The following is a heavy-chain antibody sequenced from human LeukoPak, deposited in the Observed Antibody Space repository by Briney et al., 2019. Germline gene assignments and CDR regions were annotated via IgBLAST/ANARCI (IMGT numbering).Heavy chain of an antibody. J-gene: IGHJ6*02. CDR1: GFTFGDYA. V-gene: IGHV3-49*03. CDR2: IRSKAYGGTT. D-gene: IGHD3-16*01. CDR3: TREDGPGDRYGMDV. Sequence: PGGSLRLSCTASGFTFGDYAMSWFRQAPGKGLEWVGFIRSKAYGGTTEYAASVKGSFTISRDDSKSTAYLQMNSLKTEDTAVYYCTREDGPGDRYGMDVWGQGTTVTVSS.